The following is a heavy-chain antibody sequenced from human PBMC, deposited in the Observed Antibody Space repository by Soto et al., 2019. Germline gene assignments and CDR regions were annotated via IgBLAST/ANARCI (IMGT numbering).Heavy chain of an antibody. CDR3: AREPGEIVGYSYGHHFDY. V-gene: IGHV1-46*01. J-gene: IGHJ4*02. Sequence: ASVKVSCKASGYTFTSYYMHWVRQAPGQGLEWMGIINPSGGGTSYAQKFQGRVTMTRDTSTSTVYMELSSLRSEDTAVYYCAREPGEIVGYSYGHHFDYWGQGTLVTVSS. CDR1: GYTFTSYY. CDR2: INPSGGGT. D-gene: IGHD5-18*01.